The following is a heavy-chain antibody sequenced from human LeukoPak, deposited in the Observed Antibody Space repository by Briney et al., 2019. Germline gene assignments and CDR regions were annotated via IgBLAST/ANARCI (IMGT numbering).Heavy chain of an antibody. CDR3: ASYLPARSSGSYYKIDYYYYMDV. CDR1: GFTVSSNY. V-gene: IGHV3-53*01. J-gene: IGHJ6*03. CDR2: IYSGGST. D-gene: IGHD3-10*01. Sequence: PGGSLRLSCTASGFTVSSNYMSWVRQAPGKGLEWVSVIYSGGSTYYADSVKGRFTISRDNSKNTLYLQMNSLRAEDTAVYYCASYLPARSSGSYYKIDYYYYMDVWGKGTTVTVSS.